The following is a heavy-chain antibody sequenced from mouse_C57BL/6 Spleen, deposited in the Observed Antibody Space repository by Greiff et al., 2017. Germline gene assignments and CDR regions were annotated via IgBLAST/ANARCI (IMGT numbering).Heavy chain of an antibody. J-gene: IGHJ4*01. CDR3: ARSSPALYYGIYAMVY. D-gene: IGHD1-1*01. CDR1: GYTFTSYW. V-gene: IGHV1-72*01. CDR2: IDTNSGGT. Sequence: QVQLQQPGAELVKPGASVKLSCKASGYTFTSYWMHWVKQRPGRGLEWIGRIDTNSGGTKYNEKFKSKAKLTVDTPSSTAYMQLCSLTSEDSAVYYCARSSPALYYGIYAMVYWGQGTSDTVSS.